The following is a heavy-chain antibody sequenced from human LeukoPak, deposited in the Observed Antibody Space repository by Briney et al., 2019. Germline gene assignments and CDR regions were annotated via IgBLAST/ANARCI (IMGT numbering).Heavy chain of an antibody. V-gene: IGHV4-39*01. CDR1: GGSISSTSYY. J-gene: IGHJ5*02. CDR3: VRHDSWNNDNWFDP. Sequence: PSETLSLTCTVSGGSISSTSYYWGWIRQPPGKGLEWVATIHFSGSTYYNPSLKSRVTISVDTSKNQFSLKLTSVTAADTAVYYCVRHDSWNNDNWFDPWGQGTLVTVSS. CDR2: IHFSGST. D-gene: IGHD1/OR15-1a*01.